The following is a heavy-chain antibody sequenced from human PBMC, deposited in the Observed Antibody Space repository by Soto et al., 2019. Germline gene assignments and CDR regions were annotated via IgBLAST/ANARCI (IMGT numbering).Heavy chain of an antibody. J-gene: IGHJ5*02. CDR3: ARDRDNILTGYNWFDP. D-gene: IGHD3-9*01. CDR1: GYTFTSYG. Sequence: ASVKVSCKASGYTFTSYGISWVRQAPGQGLEWMGWISAYNGNTNYAQKLQGRVTMTTDTSTSTAYMELRSLRSDDTAVYYCARDRDNILTGYNWFDPWGQGTLVTVSS. CDR2: ISAYNGNT. V-gene: IGHV1-18*01.